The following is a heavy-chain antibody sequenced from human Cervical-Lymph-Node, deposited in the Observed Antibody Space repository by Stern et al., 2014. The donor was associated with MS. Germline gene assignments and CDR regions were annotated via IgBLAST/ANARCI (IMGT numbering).Heavy chain of an antibody. Sequence: QVQLVQSGPEVKKPGASVKVSCKASGYTFSNFGISWVRQAPGQGLEWMGLIGAFKGNTKYARKLQGRVTMATDTSTRTAYMELTSLASDDTAVYYCARDGHYATTYFDHWGQGTLVTVSS. CDR3: ARDGHYATTYFDH. J-gene: IGHJ4*02. CDR2: IGAFKGNT. CDR1: GYTFSNFG. D-gene: IGHD2-8*01. V-gene: IGHV1-18*01.